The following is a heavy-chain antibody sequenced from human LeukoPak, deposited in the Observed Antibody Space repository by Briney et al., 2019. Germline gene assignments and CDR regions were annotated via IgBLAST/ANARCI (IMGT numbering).Heavy chain of an antibody. J-gene: IGHJ4*02. Sequence: GSLRLSCAASGFTVSSNYMSWVRQAPGKGLEWVSVIYSGGSTYYADSVKGRFTISRDNSKNTLYLQMNSLRAEDTAVYYCARAARQDYYFDYWGQGTLVTVSS. D-gene: IGHD6-6*01. CDR3: ARAARQDYYFDY. V-gene: IGHV3-66*02. CDR1: GFTVSSNY. CDR2: IYSGGST.